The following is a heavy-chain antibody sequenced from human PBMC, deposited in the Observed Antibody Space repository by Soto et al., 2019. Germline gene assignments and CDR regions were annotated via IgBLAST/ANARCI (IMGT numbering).Heavy chain of an antibody. CDR1: GGSISSSSYY. Sequence: SETLSLTCTVSGGSISSSSYYWGWIRQPPGKGLEWIGSIYYSGSTYYNPSLKSRVTISVDTSKNQFSLKLSSVTAADTAVYYCARGARTNLWFGELRFTDYWGQGTLVTVSS. J-gene: IGHJ4*02. CDR2: IYYSGST. D-gene: IGHD3-10*01. CDR3: ARGARTNLWFGELRFTDY. V-gene: IGHV4-39*01.